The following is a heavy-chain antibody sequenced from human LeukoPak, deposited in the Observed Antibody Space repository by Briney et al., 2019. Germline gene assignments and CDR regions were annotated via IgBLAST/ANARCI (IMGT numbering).Heavy chain of an antibody. J-gene: IGHJ4*02. CDR2: ISAYNGNT. Sequence: ASVKVSCKASGYTFTSYGISWVRQAPGQGLEWMGWISAYNGNTNYAQKLQGRVTMTTDTSTSTAYMELRSLRSDDTAVYYCARAREYYDSSGYYHTYYLDYWGQGTLVTVSS. CDR3: ARAREYYDSSGYYHTYYLDY. D-gene: IGHD3-22*01. V-gene: IGHV1-18*01. CDR1: GYTFTSYG.